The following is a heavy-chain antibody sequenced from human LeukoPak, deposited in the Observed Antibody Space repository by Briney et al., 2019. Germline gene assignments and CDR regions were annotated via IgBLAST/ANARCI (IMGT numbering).Heavy chain of an antibody. Sequence: RSGGSLRLSCAASGFTFSSYAMSWVRQAPGKGLEWVSAISGSGGSTYYADSVKGRFTISRDNSKNTLYLQMNSLRAEDTAVYYCAKGSPSYYYYYMDVWGKGTTVTVSS. CDR2: ISGSGGST. V-gene: IGHV3-23*01. CDR1: GFTFSSYA. D-gene: IGHD1-26*01. CDR3: AKGSPSYYYYYMDV. J-gene: IGHJ6*03.